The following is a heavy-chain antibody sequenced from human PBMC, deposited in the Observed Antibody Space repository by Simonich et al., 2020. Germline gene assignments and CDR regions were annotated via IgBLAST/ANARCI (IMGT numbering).Heavy chain of an antibody. D-gene: IGHD5-12*01. Sequence: QVQLVQSGAEVKKPGASVKVSCKASGYTFTGYYMHWVRQAPGKGLEWMGWINPNRVGTKYAQKFQGRVTMTRDTSISTAYMELSSLRSDDTAVYYCASSKLATIDYWGQGTLVTVSS. CDR3: ASSKLATIDY. J-gene: IGHJ4*02. CDR1: GYTFTGYY. CDR2: INPNRVGT. V-gene: IGHV1-2*02.